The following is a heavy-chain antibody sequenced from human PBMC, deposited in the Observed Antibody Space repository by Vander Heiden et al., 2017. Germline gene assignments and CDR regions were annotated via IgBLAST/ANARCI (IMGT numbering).Heavy chain of an antibody. D-gene: IGHD1-26*01. Sequence: EIQLLESGGALVQRGGSLRLSCVASGFAFDSHAMRWVRQAPGKGLEWVSAISGDSTTTYYADSVKGRFTISRDNSRSTLFLQMNSLRADDTAIYYCARRGATGTFEDWGQGTLVTVSS. V-gene: IGHV3-23*01. J-gene: IGHJ4*02. CDR2: ISGDSTTT. CDR1: GFAFDSHA. CDR3: ARRGATGTFED.